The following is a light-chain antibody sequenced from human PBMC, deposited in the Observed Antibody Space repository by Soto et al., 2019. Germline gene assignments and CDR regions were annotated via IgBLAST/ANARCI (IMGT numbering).Light chain of an antibody. CDR1: QSVSSY. J-gene: IGKJ3*01. Sequence: EIVLTQSPATLSLSPGERATLSCRASQSVSSYLAWYQQKPGQAPRLLIYDASNRATGIPARFSSSGSGTDFTLTIRSLEPEDFAVYDCQQRSNWPLFSFGPGTKVDIK. CDR3: QQRSNWPLFS. CDR2: DAS. V-gene: IGKV3-11*01.